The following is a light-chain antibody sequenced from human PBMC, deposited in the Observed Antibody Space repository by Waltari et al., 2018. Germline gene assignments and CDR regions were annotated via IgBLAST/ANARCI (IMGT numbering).Light chain of an antibody. Sequence: DIQMTQSPSTLSASVGDRVTITCRASQSVSSLLAWYQQKPGRAPKLLIYEASSLEGGVPSRFSGSGSGTEFTLTISSLQPDDFATYYCQQYNSHSTWTFGQGTKVEIK. CDR2: EAS. V-gene: IGKV1-5*01. CDR3: QQYNSHSTWT. CDR1: QSVSSL. J-gene: IGKJ1*01.